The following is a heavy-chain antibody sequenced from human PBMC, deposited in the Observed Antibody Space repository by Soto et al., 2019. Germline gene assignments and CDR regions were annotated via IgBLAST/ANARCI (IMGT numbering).Heavy chain of an antibody. CDR3: ARDLGSFNYGSSYFDY. CDR2: IWYDGSNQ. CDR1: GVTFSTYG. D-gene: IGHD3-10*01. J-gene: IGHJ4*02. Sequence: GGSLRLSCAPSGVTFSTYGMHWVRQAPGKGLEWLAVIWYDGSNQYYADSVKGRFTIARDNSKNTLHLQMNSLRAEDTAVYYCARDLGSFNYGSSYFDYWGQGTPVTVSS. V-gene: IGHV3-33*01.